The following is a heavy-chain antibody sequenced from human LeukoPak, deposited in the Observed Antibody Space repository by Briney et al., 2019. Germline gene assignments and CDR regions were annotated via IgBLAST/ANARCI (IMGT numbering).Heavy chain of an antibody. CDR2: INHSGST. CDR3: ARLHPLRRGHYYYYMDV. V-gene: IGHV4-34*01. J-gene: IGHJ6*03. D-gene: IGHD4-17*01. Sequence: PSETLSLTCAVYGGSFSGYYRNWIRQPPGKGLEWIGEINHSGSTNYNPSLKSRVTISVDTSKNQFSLKLSSVTAADTAVYYCARLHPLRRGHYYYYMDVWGKGTTVTVSS. CDR1: GGSFSGYY.